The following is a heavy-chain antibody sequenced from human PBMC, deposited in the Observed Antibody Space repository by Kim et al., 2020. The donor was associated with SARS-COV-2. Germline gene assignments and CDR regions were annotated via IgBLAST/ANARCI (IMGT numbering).Heavy chain of an antibody. CDR3: ARPRHYYYDSSGGFDY. J-gene: IGHJ4*02. D-gene: IGHD3-22*01. CDR1: GFTFSSYA. CDR2: ISYDGSNK. V-gene: IGHV3-30*04. Sequence: GGSLRLSCAASGFTFSSYAMHWVRQAPGKGLEWVAVISYDGSNKYYADSVKGRFTISRDNSKNTLYLQMNSLRAEDTAVYYCARPRHYYYDSSGGFDYWGQGTLVTVSS.